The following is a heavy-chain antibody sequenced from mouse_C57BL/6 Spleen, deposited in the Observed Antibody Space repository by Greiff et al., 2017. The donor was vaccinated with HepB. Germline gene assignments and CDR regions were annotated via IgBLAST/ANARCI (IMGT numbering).Heavy chain of an antibody. CDR1: GYTFTSYG. V-gene: IGHV1-81*01. J-gene: IGHJ3*01. CDR2: IYPRSGNT. Sequence: QVHVKQSGAELARPGASVKLSCKASGYTFTSYGISWVKQRTGQGLEWIGEIYPRSGNTYYNEKFKGKATLTADKSSSTAYMELRSLTSEDSAVYFCADPYGSSYGFAYWGQGTLVTVSA. CDR3: ADPYGSSYGFAY. D-gene: IGHD1-1*01.